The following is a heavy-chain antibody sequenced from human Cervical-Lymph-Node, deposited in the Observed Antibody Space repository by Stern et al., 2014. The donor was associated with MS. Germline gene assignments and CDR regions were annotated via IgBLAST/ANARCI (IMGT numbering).Heavy chain of an antibody. V-gene: IGHV4-34*01. Sequence: QVQLQQWGAGLLKPSETLSLTCAVYGGSFSGYDWSWIRQPPGKGLEWIGEINHSGGTNYNPSLESRVTISRDTSKDQLSLKLRSVTAADTAVYHCARDSYYSRSGSYQFDSWGQGTLVTVSS. CDR1: GGSFSGYD. CDR3: ARDSYYSRSGSYQFDS. J-gene: IGHJ4*02. CDR2: INHSGGT. D-gene: IGHD3-10*01.